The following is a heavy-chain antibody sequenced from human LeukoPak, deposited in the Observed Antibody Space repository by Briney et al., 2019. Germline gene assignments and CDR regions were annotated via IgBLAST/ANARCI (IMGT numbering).Heavy chain of an antibody. J-gene: IGHJ4*02. CDR1: RFVFPSSG. V-gene: IGHV3-30*02. CDR2: LRYDGTDT. Sequence: GGSLRLSCAASRFVFPSSGMHWVRQAPGKGLAGVAYLRYDGTDTYYADSVKGRFTISRDNSKHMLFLEMHSLRPDDTALYFCARDATVGSAYFDLWGQGALSPSP. CDR3: ARDATVGSAYFDL. D-gene: IGHD2-15*01.